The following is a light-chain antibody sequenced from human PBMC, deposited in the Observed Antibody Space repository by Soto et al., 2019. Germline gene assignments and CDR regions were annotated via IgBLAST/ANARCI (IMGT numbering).Light chain of an antibody. Sequence: DIQMTQSPSSLSASVGDRVTITCRASQSISSYLNWYQQKPGQAPKLLIYAASSLQSGVPSRFSGSGSGTYFTRTISSLNTEDFATDYGQHSYSTSITCGKGTLLEIK. CDR3: QHSYSTSIT. V-gene: IGKV1-39*01. CDR2: AAS. J-gene: IGKJ5*01. CDR1: QSISSY.